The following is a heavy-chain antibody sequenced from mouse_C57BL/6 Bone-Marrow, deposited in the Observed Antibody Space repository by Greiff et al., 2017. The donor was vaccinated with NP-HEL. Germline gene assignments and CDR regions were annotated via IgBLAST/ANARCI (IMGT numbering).Heavy chain of an antibody. V-gene: IGHV1-42*01. CDR3: AKGLLWYFDV. CDR2: INPSTGGT. D-gene: IGHD2-1*01. J-gene: IGHJ1*03. CDR1: GYSFTGYY. Sequence: LVESGPELVKPGASVKISCKASGYSFTGYYMNWVKQSPEKSLEWIGEINPSTGGTTYNQKFKAKATLTVDKSSSTAYMQLKSLTSEDSAVYYCAKGLLWYFDVWGTGTTVTVSS.